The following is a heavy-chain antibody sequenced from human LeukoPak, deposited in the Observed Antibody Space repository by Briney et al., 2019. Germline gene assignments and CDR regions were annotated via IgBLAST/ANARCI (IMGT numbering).Heavy chain of an antibody. D-gene: IGHD3-10*01. CDR3: ARVPKGDGAFDI. CDR1: GDSITPHY. Sequence: SETLSLTCTVPGDSITPHYWSWIRQPPGKGLECIGYIYYSGSSYYNPSLRSRVSISVDASKNQFSLKLSSVTAADTAVYYCARVPKGDGAFDIWGQGTMVTVSS. CDR2: IYYSGSS. J-gene: IGHJ3*02. V-gene: IGHV4-59*11.